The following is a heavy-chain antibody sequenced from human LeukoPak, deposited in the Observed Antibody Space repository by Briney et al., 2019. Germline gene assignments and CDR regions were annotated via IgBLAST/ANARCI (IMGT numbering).Heavy chain of an antibody. CDR1: GGSFSGYY. CDR2: INNSGST. V-gene: IGHV4-34*01. Sequence: PSETLFLTCAVYGGSFSGYYWSGIRQPPGKGLEWIGEINNSGSTNYNPSLKSRVTISVDTSKNQFSLKLSSVTAADRAGYYCARGQRYYDFWSGYYSYWGQGTLVTVAS. CDR3: ARGQRYYDFWSGYYSY. D-gene: IGHD3-3*01. J-gene: IGHJ4*02.